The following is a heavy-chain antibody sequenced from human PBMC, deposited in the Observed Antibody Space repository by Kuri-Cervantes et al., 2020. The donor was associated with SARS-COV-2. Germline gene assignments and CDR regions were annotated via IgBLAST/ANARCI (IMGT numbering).Heavy chain of an antibody. J-gene: IGHJ4*02. V-gene: IGHV3-23*01. CDR2: ISGSGGST. D-gene: IGHD5-12*01. Sequence: GESLKISCAASGFTFSSYAMSWVRQAPGKGLEWVSAISGSGGSTYYADSVKGRFTISRDNSKNTLYLQMNSLRAEDTAVYYCASELSGYAPLDYWGQGTLVTVSS. CDR1: GFTFSSYA. CDR3: ASELSGYAPLDY.